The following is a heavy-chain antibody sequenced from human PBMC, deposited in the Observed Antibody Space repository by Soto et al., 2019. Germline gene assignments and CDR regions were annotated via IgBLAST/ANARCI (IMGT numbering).Heavy chain of an antibody. CDR1: GGSFRREA. J-gene: IGHJ3*01. V-gene: IGHV1-69*15. CDR3: ARGHEFGGNLDAFDV. Sequence: QVQLVQSGAEVKKPGSSVKVSCKASGGSFRREAINWVRQAPGQGPEWMGNILPFFGTADYAQKFQGRVTLTADVSTTTVYMELSSLRFEDTAVYYCARGHEFGGNLDAFDVWGQGTMVIVSS. CDR2: ILPFFGTA. D-gene: IGHD2-15*01.